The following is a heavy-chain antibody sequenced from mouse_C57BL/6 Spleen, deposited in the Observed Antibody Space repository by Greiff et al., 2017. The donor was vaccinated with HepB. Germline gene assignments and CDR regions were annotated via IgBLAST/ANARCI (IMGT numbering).Heavy chain of an antibody. V-gene: IGHV1-26*01. CDR3: ATSTVVAYFDY. CDR2: INPNNGGT. CDR1: GYTFTDYY. J-gene: IGHJ2*01. Sequence: EVQLQQSGPELVKPGASVKISCKASGYTFTDYYMNWVKQSHGKSLEWIGDINPNNGGTSYNQKFKGKATLTVDKSSSTAYMELRSLTSEDSAVYYCATSTVVAYFDYWGQGTTLTVSS. D-gene: IGHD1-1*01.